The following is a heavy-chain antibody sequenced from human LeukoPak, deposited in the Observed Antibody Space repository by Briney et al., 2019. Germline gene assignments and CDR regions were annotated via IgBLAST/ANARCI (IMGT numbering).Heavy chain of an antibody. J-gene: IGHJ4*02. V-gene: IGHV3-23*01. D-gene: IGHD6-19*01. CDR2: IARDDYT. CDR3: VKERDRGTDVADDLDF. Sequence: HSGGSLRLSCVASGFTFSDYSMAWVRQVPGGGLEWVSAIARDDYTVYPYPLKGRFTISRDNSRNTLYLQMNGLRAEDTAVYYSVKERDRGTDVADDLDFWGQGTLVTVSS. CDR1: GFTFSDYS.